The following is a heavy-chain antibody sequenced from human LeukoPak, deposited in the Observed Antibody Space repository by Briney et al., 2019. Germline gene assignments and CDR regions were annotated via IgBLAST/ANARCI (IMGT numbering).Heavy chain of an antibody. Sequence: ASVKVSCKAFGHTFTSNYMHWVRQAPGQGPEWMGVISPSGGSTTYAQKFQGRVTLTRDMSTSTDYLELSSLRSDDTAVYYCARDHPTVAGYQGGIDYWGQGTLVTVSS. J-gene: IGHJ4*02. D-gene: IGHD6-19*01. V-gene: IGHV1-46*01. CDR3: ARDHPTVAGYQGGIDY. CDR1: GHTFTSNY. CDR2: ISPSGGST.